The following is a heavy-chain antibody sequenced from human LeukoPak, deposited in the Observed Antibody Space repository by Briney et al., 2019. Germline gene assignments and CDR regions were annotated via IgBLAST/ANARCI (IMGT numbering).Heavy chain of an antibody. CDR1: GGSISSGSYY. D-gene: IGHD4-17*01. CDR3: ARDHSVTTPSV. V-gene: IGHV4-61*02. CDR2: IYTSGST. Sequence: SETLSLTCTVSGGSISSGSYYWSWIRQPAGKGLEWIGRIYTSGSTNYNPSLKSRVTISVDTSKNQFSLKLSSVTAADTAVYYCARDHSVTTPSVWGQGTLVTVS. J-gene: IGHJ4*02.